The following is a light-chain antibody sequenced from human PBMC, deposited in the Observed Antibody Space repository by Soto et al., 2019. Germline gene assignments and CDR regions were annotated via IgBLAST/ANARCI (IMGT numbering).Light chain of an antibody. CDR3: CSLTTSHTYV. J-gene: IGLJ1*01. Sequence: QSALTQPASVSGSPGQSITISCTGTSSDIGHYDYVSWYQQHPGKAPKLMIYHVTYRPARVSNRYSGSKSGNSASLTISGLQADDEADYYCCSLTTSHTYVFGSGTKLTV. V-gene: IGLV2-14*03. CDR2: HVT. CDR1: SSDIGHYDY.